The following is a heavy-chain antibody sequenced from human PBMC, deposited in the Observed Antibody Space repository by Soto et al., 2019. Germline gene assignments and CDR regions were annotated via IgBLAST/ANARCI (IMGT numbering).Heavy chain of an antibody. V-gene: IGHV3-23*01. CDR3: AKGTRTASSWYLYFDY. J-gene: IGHJ4*02. D-gene: IGHD6-13*01. CDR1: GFTFSSYA. Sequence: EVQLLESGGGLVQPGGSLRLSCAASGFTFSSYALNWVRQAPGKGLEWVSVITGSGGTTYYADSVKGRFTISRDNSKNTLFLQMNSLRAEDTAVYYCAKGTRTASSWYLYFDYWGQGTLVTVSS. CDR2: ITGSGGTT.